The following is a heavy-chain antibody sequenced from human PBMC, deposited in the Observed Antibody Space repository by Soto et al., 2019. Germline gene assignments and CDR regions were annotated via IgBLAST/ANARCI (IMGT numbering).Heavy chain of an antibody. D-gene: IGHD6-13*01. CDR1: GYTFTKYT. CDR2: INPNSGGT. Sequence: GASVKVSCKTSGYTFTKYTIHWVRQAPGQGLEWMGWINPNSGGTNYAQKFQGRVTMTRDTSITTAYMELSRLRYDDTAVYYCARDLDSSSWYRMKENYNWFDPWGQGTLVTVSS. V-gene: IGHV1-2*02. CDR3: ARDLDSSSWYRMKENYNWFDP. J-gene: IGHJ5*02.